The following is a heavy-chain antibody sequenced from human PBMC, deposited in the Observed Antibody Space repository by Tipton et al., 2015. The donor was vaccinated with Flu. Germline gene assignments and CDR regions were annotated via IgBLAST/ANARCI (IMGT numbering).Heavy chain of an antibody. CDR3: ASRQPGGAYWYFDL. CDR2: IYYSGST. CDR1: GDSISSYY. J-gene: IGHJ2*01. V-gene: IGHV4-59*05. Sequence: TLSLTCTVSGDSISSYYWSWIRQPPGKGLEWIGSIYYSGSTYYNPSLKSRVTISVDTSKNQFSLKLSSVTAADTAVYYCASRQPGGAYWYFDLWGRGTLVTVSS. D-gene: IGHD3-10*01.